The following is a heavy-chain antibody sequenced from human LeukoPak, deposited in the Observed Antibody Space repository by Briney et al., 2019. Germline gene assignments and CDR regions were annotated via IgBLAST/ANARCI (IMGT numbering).Heavy chain of an antibody. V-gene: IGHV3-66*01. Sequence: PSETLSLTCTVSGGSISSNYMSWVRQAPGKGLEWVSVIYSGGSTYYADSMKGRFTISRDNSKNTLYLQMNSLRAEDTAVYYCARDGSQFCWGQGTLVTVSS. J-gene: IGHJ4*02. D-gene: IGHD3-10*01. CDR2: IYSGGST. CDR3: ARDGSQFC. CDR1: GGSISSNY.